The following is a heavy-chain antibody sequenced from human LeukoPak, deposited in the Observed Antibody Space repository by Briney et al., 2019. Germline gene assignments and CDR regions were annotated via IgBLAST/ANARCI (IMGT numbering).Heavy chain of an antibody. V-gene: IGHV4-39*01. CDR1: GGSISSSSYY. CDR3: ARRQSAIGIDY. CDR2: IYYSGST. D-gene: IGHD2-2*01. J-gene: IGHJ4*02. Sequence: SETLSLTCTVSGGSISSSSYYWGWIRQPPGKGLEWIGSIYYSGSTYYNPSLKSRVTISVDASKNQFSLKLSSATAADTAVYYCARRQSAIGIDYWGQGTLVTVSS.